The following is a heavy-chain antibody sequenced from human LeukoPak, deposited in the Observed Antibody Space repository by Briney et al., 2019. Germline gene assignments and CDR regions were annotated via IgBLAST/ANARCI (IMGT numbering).Heavy chain of an antibody. CDR3: ARDLGRDGYIVPLDY. J-gene: IGHJ4*02. CDR2: IIPILGIA. D-gene: IGHD5-24*01. Sequence: SVKVSCKASGGTFSSYAISWVRQAPGQGLEWMGRIIPILGIANYAQKFQGRVTITADKSTSTAYMELSSLRSEDTAVYYCARDLGRDGYIVPLDYWGQGTLVTVSS. V-gene: IGHV1-69*04. CDR1: GGTFSSYA.